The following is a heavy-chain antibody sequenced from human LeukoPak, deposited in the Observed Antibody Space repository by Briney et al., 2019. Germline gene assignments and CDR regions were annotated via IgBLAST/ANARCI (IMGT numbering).Heavy chain of an antibody. CDR1: GFTFSSYA. CDR2: ISGSGGST. V-gene: IGHV3-23*01. Sequence: GSLRLSCAASGFTFSSYAMSWVRQAPGKGLEWVSAISGSGGSTYYADSVKGRFTISRDNSKNTLYLQMNSLRAEDTAVYYCAKEDPYYYDSSGYFRPLDYWGQGTLVTVSS. D-gene: IGHD3-22*01. CDR3: AKEDPYYYDSSGYFRPLDY. J-gene: IGHJ4*02.